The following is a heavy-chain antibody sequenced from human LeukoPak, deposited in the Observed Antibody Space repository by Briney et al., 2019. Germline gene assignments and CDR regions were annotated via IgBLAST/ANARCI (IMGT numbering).Heavy chain of an antibody. D-gene: IGHD3-22*01. CDR3: ARAAYYYDGSGYYLGD. CDR1: GYTFTDYY. J-gene: IGHJ4*02. Sequence: ASVKVSCKASGYTFTDYYMHWVRQAPGQGLEWMGRINLNSGGTNHAQKFQARVTMTRDTSISTAYMELSRLRSDDTALYYCARAAYYYDGSGYYLGDWGQGTLVTVSS. CDR2: INLNSGGT. V-gene: IGHV1-2*06.